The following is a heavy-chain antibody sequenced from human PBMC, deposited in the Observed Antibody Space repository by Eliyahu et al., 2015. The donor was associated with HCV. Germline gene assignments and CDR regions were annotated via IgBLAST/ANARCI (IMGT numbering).Heavy chain of an antibody. V-gene: IGHV3-7*03. J-gene: IGHJ3*02. CDR1: GFTFSSYW. CDR2: IKQDGSEK. Sequence: EVQLVESGGGLVQPGGSLRLSCAASGFTFSSYWMSWVRQAPGKGLEWVANIKQDGSEKYYVDSVKGRFTISRDNAKNSLYLQMNSLRAEDTAVYYCARVNYDSSGSDAFDIWGQGTMVTVSS. CDR3: ARVNYDSSGSDAFDI. D-gene: IGHD3-22*01.